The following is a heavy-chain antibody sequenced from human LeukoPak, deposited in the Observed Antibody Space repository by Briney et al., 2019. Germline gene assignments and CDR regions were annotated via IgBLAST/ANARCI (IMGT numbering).Heavy chain of an antibody. CDR2: ISYDGSNK. CDR1: GFTFSSYG. D-gene: IGHD3-9*01. CDR3: AKVGRLRYFDWLSGGDAFDI. V-gene: IGHV3-30*18. J-gene: IGHJ3*02. Sequence: GGSLRLSCAASGFTFSSYGMHWVRQAPGKGLEWVAVISYDGSNKYYADSVKGRFTISRDSSKNTLYLQMNSLRAEDTAVYYCAKVGRLRYFDWLSGGDAFDIWGQGTMVTVSS.